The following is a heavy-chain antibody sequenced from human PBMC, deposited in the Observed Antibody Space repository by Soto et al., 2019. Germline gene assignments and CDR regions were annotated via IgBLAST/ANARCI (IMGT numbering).Heavy chain of an antibody. CDR3: ARVPTILHALLVAAPLAV. CDR2: LNDYNGNP. J-gene: IGHJ6*02. V-gene: IGHV1-18*01. Sequence: QVQLVQSGAEVKKPGASVKVSCKASGFHLTNYGITWVRLAPGHGLQWMGWLNDYNGNPKYAEKFQGRVTMTTNTSTNTAYMELRSLRSDDTAMSYCARVPTILHALLVAAPLAVWGPGTTVTVSS. CDR1: GFHLTNYG. D-gene: IGHD2-15*01.